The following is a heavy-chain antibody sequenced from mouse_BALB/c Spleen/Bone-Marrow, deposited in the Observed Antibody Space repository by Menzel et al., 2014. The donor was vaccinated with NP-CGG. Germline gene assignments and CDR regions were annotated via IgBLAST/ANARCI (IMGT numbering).Heavy chain of an antibody. CDR3: ARSGFAY. J-gene: IGHJ3*01. Sequence: QVQLQQSGAELMKPGASVKISCKATGYTFSSYWIEWVKQRPGHGLEWIGEILPGSGSTNYNEKFKCKATFTADTSSNAAYMQLSSLTSEDSAVYYCARSGFAYWSQGTLVTVSA. V-gene: IGHV1-9*01. CDR1: GYTFSSYW. CDR2: ILPGSGST.